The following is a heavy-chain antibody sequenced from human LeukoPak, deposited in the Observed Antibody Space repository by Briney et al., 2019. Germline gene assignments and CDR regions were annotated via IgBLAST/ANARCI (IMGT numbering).Heavy chain of an antibody. CDR3: ARGYSSGWYEWYAFDI. CDR1: GYTFTGYY. J-gene: IGHJ3*02. Sequence: GASVKVSCKASGYTFTGYYMHWVRQAPGQGLEWMGWINPNSGGTNYAQKFQGRVTMTRDTSISTAYMELSRLRFDDTAVYYCARGYSSGWYEWYAFDIWGQGTMVTVSS. D-gene: IGHD6-19*01. V-gene: IGHV1-2*02. CDR2: INPNSGGT.